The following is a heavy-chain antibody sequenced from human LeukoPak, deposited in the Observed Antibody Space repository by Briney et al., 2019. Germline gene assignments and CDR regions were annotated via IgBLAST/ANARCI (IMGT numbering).Heavy chain of an antibody. J-gene: IGHJ4*02. D-gene: IGHD6-13*01. Sequence: HTGGSLRLSCAASGSTFSSYWMNWVRQAPGKGLEWVSYISSSGSTIYYADSVKGRFTISRDNAKNSLYLQMNSLRAEDTALYYCARDRYSSSWYYFDYWGQGTLVTVSS. V-gene: IGHV3-48*04. CDR1: GSTFSSYW. CDR2: ISSSGSTI. CDR3: ARDRYSSSWYYFDY.